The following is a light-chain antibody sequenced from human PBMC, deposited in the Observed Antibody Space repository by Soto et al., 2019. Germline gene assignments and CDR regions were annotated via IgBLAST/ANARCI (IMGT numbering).Light chain of an antibody. Sequence: DIQMTQSPSTLSASVGDRVTSTCRASQAITRWMAWYQQKPGKAPKLLIYDASTLESGVPSRFSGGGSGTEFSLTISSLQPDDFATYYCQQYNYFWAFGQGTKVDI. V-gene: IGKV1-5*01. CDR1: QAITRW. CDR2: DAS. CDR3: QQYNYFWA. J-gene: IGKJ1*01.